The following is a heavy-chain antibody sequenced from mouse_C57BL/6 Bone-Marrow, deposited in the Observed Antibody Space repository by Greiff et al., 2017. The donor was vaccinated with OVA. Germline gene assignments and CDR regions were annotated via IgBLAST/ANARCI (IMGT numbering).Heavy chain of an antibody. CDR2: IYPRSGNT. Sequence: QVQLQQSGAELARPGASVKLSCKASGYTFTSYGISWVKQRTGQGLEWIGEIYPRSGNTYYNEKFKGQATLTADKSSSTAYMELRSLTSEDSAVDFYARGAYYCNSAWFAYWGQGTLVTVSA. D-gene: IGHD2-10*01. CDR3: ARGAYYCNSAWFAY. J-gene: IGHJ3*01. CDR1: GYTFTSYG. V-gene: IGHV1-81*01.